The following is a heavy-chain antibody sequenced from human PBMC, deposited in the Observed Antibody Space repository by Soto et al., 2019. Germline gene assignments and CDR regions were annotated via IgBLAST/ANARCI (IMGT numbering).Heavy chain of an antibody. J-gene: IGHJ2*01. CDR1: GFTFSSYA. Sequence: EVQLLESGGGLVQPGGSLRLSCAASGFTFSSYAMNWVRQAPGKGLEWVSVISGSGGSTYYADAVKGRFTITRDDSKNTLYLQMDSLRAEDTAVYYCAKRTVGWYFDLWGRGTLVTVSS. CDR2: ISGSGGST. CDR3: AKRTVGWYFDL. D-gene: IGHD4-17*01. V-gene: IGHV3-23*01.